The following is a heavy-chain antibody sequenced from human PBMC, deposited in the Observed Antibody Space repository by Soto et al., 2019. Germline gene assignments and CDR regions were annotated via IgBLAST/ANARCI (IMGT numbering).Heavy chain of an antibody. CDR3: ARNLNDYGDYLAFDI. CDR1: GYTFTGYY. V-gene: IGHV1-2*04. J-gene: IGHJ3*02. CDR2: INPNSGGT. D-gene: IGHD4-17*01. Sequence: ASVKVSCKASGYTFTGYYIHWVRQAPGQGLEWMGWINPNSGGTNYAQKFQGWVTMTRDTSISTAYMELSRLRSDDTAVYYCARNLNDYGDYLAFDIWGQGTMVTVS.